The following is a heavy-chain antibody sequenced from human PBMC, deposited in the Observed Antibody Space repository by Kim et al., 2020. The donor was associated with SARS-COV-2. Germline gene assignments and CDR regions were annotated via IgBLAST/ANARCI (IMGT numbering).Heavy chain of an antibody. CDR1: GFTFSRSA. Sequence: GGSLRLSCAASGFTFSRSAMHWVRQAPGKGLEWVVVISSDGNSKYYADSVKGRFTVSRDSSKNTLYLQMNSLSAEDTAMYYCAKDGDRGWSDFDYWGQGTLVTVSS. D-gene: IGHD6-19*01. J-gene: IGHJ4*02. V-gene: IGHV3-30*18. CDR3: AKDGDRGWSDFDY. CDR2: ISSDGNSK.